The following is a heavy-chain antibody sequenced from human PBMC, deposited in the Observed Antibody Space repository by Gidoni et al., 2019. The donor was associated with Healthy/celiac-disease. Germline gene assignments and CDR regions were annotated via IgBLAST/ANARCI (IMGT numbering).Heavy chain of an antibody. CDR3: AKDPSYDFWNNPQNVYFDY. V-gene: IGHV3-23*01. J-gene: IGHJ4*02. CDR2: ISGSGGST. Sequence: EVQLLGSGGGLVQPGGSLRLPCAASGFTFSSYAMSWVRQAPGKGLEWVSAISGSGGSTYYADSVKGRFTISRDNSKNTLYLQMNSLRAEDTAVYYCAKDPSYDFWNNPQNVYFDYWGQGTLVTVSS. D-gene: IGHD3-3*01. CDR1: GFTFSSYA.